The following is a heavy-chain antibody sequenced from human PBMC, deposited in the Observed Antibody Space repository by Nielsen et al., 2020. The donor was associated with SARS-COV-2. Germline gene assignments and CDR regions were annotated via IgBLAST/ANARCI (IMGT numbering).Heavy chain of an antibody. V-gene: IGHV3-11*01. J-gene: IGHJ6*02. D-gene: IGHD6-13*01. CDR3: AGCLAAAGGYYYYGMDV. CDR2: ISSSGSTI. Sequence: RQAPGKGLEWVSYISSSGSTIYYADSVKGRFTISRDNTKNSLYLQMNSLRAEDTAVYYCAGCLAAAGGYYYYGMDVWGQGTTVTVSS.